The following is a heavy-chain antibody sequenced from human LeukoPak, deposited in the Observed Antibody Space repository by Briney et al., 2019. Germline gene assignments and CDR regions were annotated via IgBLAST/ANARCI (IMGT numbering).Heavy chain of an antibody. Sequence: GGSLRLSCAASGFTFDDYSMHWVRQAPGRGLEWVTGINWNSGSIGYADSVKGRFTISRDNATNSLYLQMNSLRNEDTAVYYCAIGRGYSYSYLADYCGQGTLVTVSS. V-gene: IGHV3-9*01. D-gene: IGHD5-18*01. CDR2: INWNSGSI. CDR1: GFTFDDYS. CDR3: AIGRGYSYSYLADY. J-gene: IGHJ4*02.